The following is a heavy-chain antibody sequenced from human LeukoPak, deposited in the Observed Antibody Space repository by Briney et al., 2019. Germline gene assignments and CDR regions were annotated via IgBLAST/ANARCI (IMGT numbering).Heavy chain of an antibody. J-gene: IGHJ4*02. CDR2: IIPIFGTA. V-gene: IGHV1-69*05. CDR3: ARDAVDYYDSSGFDY. CDR1: GYTFTDYY. Sequence: SVKVSCKASGYTFTDYYIHWVRRAPGQGLEWMGRIIPIFGTANYAQKFQGRVTITTDESTSTAYMELSSLRSEDTAVYYCARDAVDYYDSSGFDYWGQGTLVTVSS. D-gene: IGHD3-22*01.